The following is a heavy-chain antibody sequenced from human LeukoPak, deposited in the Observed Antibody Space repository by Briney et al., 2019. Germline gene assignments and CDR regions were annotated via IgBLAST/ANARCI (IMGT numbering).Heavy chain of an antibody. D-gene: IGHD6-13*01. V-gene: IGHV1-69*13. CDR2: IIPIFGTV. CDR3: ARDRDFSSSWFNYYYYMDV. J-gene: IGHJ6*03. CDR1: GYTFTGYY. Sequence: SVKVSCKASGYTFTGYYMHWVRQAPGQGLEWMGSIIPIFGTVMYAQKFQGRVTITAAEFTITAYMEVSSLRSEDTAVYYCARDRDFSSSWFNYYYYMDVWGKGTTVTISS.